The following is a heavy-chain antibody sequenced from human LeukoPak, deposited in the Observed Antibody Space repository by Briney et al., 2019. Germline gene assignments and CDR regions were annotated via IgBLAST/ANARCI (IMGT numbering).Heavy chain of an antibody. J-gene: IGHJ4*02. Sequence: GGSLRLPCAASGFTFSSYGMHWVRQAPGKGLEWVAFIRYDGSNKYYADSVKGRFTISRDNSKNTLYLQMNSLRAEDTAVYYCAKGGLSIAAAMVQVYWGQGTLVTVSS. CDR3: AKGGLSIAAAMVQVY. V-gene: IGHV3-30*02. D-gene: IGHD6-13*01. CDR2: IRYDGSNK. CDR1: GFTFSSYG.